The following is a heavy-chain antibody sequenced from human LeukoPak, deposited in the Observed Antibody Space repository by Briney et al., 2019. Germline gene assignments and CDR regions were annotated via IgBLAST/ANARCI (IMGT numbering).Heavy chain of an antibody. D-gene: IGHD2-15*01. CDR1: GGSFSGYY. CDR2: INHSGST. Sequence: SETLSLTCAVYGGSFSGYYWSWIRQPPGKGLEWIGEINHSGSTNYNPSLKSRVTISVDTSKNQFSLKLSSVTAADTAVYYCARRGFNCSGGSCYTGVWFDPWGQGTLVTVSS. V-gene: IGHV4-34*01. J-gene: IGHJ5*02. CDR3: ARRGFNCSGGSCYTGVWFDP.